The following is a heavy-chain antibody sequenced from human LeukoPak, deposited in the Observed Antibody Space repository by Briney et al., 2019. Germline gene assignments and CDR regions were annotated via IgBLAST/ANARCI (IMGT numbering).Heavy chain of an antibody. Sequence: PGGSLRLSCAASGFTFSSYAIHWVRQAPGKGLEWVAVISYDGSNKYYADSVKGRFTISRDNAKNSLYLQMNSLRAEDTAVYYCARSVRGLWSDHHGFDYWGQGTLVTVSS. CDR3: ARSVRGLWSDHHGFDY. D-gene: IGHD3-3*01. CDR2: ISYDGSNK. CDR1: GFTFSSYA. V-gene: IGHV3-30-3*01. J-gene: IGHJ4*02.